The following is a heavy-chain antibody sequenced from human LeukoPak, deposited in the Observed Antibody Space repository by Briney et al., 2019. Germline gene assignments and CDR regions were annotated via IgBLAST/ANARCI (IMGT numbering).Heavy chain of an antibody. D-gene: IGHD6-19*01. CDR3: AKQDPYSSAWYP. Sequence: PGGSLRLSCAASGFTFSSSAMSWVRQAPGKGLEWVSAISDSGVSTYYADSVKGRFTISRGNSKNTLYLQMNSLRADDTAVYYCAKQDPYSSAWYPWGQGTLVTVSS. V-gene: IGHV3-23*01. CDR1: GFTFSSSA. CDR2: ISDSGVST. J-gene: IGHJ5*02.